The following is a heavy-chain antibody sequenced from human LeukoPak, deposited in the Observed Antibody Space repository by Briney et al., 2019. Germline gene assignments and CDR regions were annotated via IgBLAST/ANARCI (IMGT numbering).Heavy chain of an antibody. D-gene: IGHD5-12*01. CDR1: GFAFSSYS. Sequence: GGSLRLSCAASGFAFSSYSMNWVRQAPGKGLEWVSSISSSSSYIYYADSVKGRFTISRDNAKNSLYLQMNSLRAEDTAVYYCARSPDIVATIRFHHWGQGTLVTVSS. CDR3: ARSPDIVATIRFHH. CDR2: ISSSSSYI. J-gene: IGHJ4*02. V-gene: IGHV3-21*01.